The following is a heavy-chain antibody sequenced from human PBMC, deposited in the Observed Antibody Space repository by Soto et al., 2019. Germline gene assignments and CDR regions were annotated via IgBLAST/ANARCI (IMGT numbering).Heavy chain of an antibody. CDR2: IPGSADST. V-gene: IGHV3-23*01. CDR1: GFIFSSLA. Sequence: EVQLLESGGGLVQPGGSLRLSCAASGFIFSSLAMSWFRQAPGKGLEWVSAIPGSADSTYFADSVKGRFTISRDKSKNTLYLPMNSLRAEDTAVYYCAKKFTEAGAHFAFDIWGHGTMVTVSS. CDR3: AKKFTEAGAHFAFDI. D-gene: IGHD3-3*02. J-gene: IGHJ3*02.